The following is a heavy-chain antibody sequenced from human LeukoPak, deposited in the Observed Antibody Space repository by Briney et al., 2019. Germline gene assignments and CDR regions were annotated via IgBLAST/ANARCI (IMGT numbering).Heavy chain of an antibody. CDR1: GFTLGCYG. Sequence: GGSLRLSCAASGFTLGCYGMHWVRQAPGKGLEWLAVIWHDGSTKDYVDSVKGRFTISRDNSKNTLFLQMNSLRAEDTAVYYCVTMTTVNAIDMWGQGTMVTVSS. CDR3: VTMTTVNAIDM. V-gene: IGHV3-33*01. D-gene: IGHD4-11*01. CDR2: IWHDGSTK. J-gene: IGHJ3*02.